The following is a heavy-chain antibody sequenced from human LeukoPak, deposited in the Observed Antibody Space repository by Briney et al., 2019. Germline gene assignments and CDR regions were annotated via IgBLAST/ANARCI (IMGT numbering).Heavy chain of an antibody. CDR1: GFTFSNYW. V-gene: IGHV3-7*01. CDR2: IKQDGSEA. D-gene: IGHD3-3*01. Sequence: GGSLRLSCAASGFTFSNYWMSWVRRAPGKGLEWVANIKQDGSEAYYVDSVRGRFTISRDNAKKSLYLQMNSLRAEDTAVYYCARDFWGAYRVDFFDYWGQGTLVTVSS. J-gene: IGHJ4*02. CDR3: ARDFWGAYRVDFFDY.